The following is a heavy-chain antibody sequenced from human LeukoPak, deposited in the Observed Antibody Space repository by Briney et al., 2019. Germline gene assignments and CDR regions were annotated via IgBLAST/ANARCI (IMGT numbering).Heavy chain of an antibody. CDR2: ISSSSSTI. J-gene: IGHJ4*02. CDR1: GFTFSSYS. D-gene: IGHD6-13*01. V-gene: IGHV3-48*04. CDR3: ARGLAAAGTRGPY. Sequence: GGSLRLSCAASGFTFSSYSMNWVRQAPGKGLEWVSYISSSSSTIYYADSAKGRFTISRDNAKNSLYLQMNSLRAGDTAVYYCARGLAAAGTRGPYWGQGTLVTVSS.